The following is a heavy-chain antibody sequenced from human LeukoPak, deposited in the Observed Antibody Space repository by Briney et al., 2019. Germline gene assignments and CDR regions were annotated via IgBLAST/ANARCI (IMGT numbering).Heavy chain of an antibody. V-gene: IGHV4-34*01. CDR3: ARGRIGSGWYNYYYYGMDV. CDR2: INHSGST. D-gene: IGHD6-19*01. J-gene: IGHJ6*02. Sequence: PSGTLSLTCAVYGGSFSGYYWSWIRQPPEKGLEWIGEINHSGSTNYNPSLKSRVTISVDTSKNQFSLKLSSVTAADTAVYYCARGRIGSGWYNYYYYGMDVWGQGTTVTVSS. CDR1: GGSFSGYY.